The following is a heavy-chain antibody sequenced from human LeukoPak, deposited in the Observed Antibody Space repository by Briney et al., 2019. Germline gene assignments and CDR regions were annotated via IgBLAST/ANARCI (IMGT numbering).Heavy chain of an antibody. D-gene: IGHD2-2*01. CDR1: GFSVAQKY. CDR3: ARRGYCGSTTCFDH. J-gene: IGHJ4*02. Sequence: GGSLRLSCAPSGFSVAQKYMTWVRQAPGKGLEWVSILYSGDNTWYADSVKGSFTIYRDVSKNTMYLQMNALSGGDTAVYYCARRGYCGSTTCFDHWGQGTLVTVFS. V-gene: IGHV3-66*01. CDR2: LYSGDNT.